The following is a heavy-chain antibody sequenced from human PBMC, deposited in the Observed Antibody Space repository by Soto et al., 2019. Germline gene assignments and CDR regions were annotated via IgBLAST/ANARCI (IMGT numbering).Heavy chain of an antibody. D-gene: IGHD6-13*01. CDR2: ISAYNGNT. CDR1: GYTFTSYG. V-gene: IGHV1-18*04. CDR3: ARDPGIAAAGTLTYDYYGMDV. J-gene: IGHJ6*02. Sequence: ASVKVSCKASGYTFTSYGISWVLQAPGQGLEWMGWISAYNGNTNYAQKLQGRVTMTTDTSTSTAYMELRSLRSDDTAVYYCARDPGIAAAGTLTYDYYGMDVWGQGTTVTVSS.